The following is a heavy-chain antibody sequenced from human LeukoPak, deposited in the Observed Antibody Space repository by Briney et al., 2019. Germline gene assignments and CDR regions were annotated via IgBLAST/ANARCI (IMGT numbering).Heavy chain of an antibody. CDR3: AINTMVRGRYAWDY. CDR2: MNPNSGNT. V-gene: IGHV1-8*02. Sequence: GASVKVSCKASGYTFTSYDINWVRQATGQGLEWMGWMNPNSGNTGYVQKLQGRVTMTTDTSTSTAYMELRSLRSDDTAVYYCAINTMVRGRYAWDYWGQGTLVTVSS. J-gene: IGHJ4*02. CDR1: GYTFTSYD. D-gene: IGHD3-10*01.